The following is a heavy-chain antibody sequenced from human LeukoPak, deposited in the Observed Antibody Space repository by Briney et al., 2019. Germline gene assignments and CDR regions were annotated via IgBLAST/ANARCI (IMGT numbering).Heavy chain of an antibody. CDR2: INSDGSIT. V-gene: IGHV3-74*01. Sequence: PGGSLRLSCAASGFTFSTYFMHWVRQAPGKGLVWVSRINSDGSITSHADSVKGRFTISRDNAKNTLYLQMDSLRAEGTAVYFCARGVHYGSDYWGQGTLVTVSS. J-gene: IGHJ4*02. CDR3: ARGVHYGSDY. D-gene: IGHD4-17*01. CDR1: GFTFSTYF.